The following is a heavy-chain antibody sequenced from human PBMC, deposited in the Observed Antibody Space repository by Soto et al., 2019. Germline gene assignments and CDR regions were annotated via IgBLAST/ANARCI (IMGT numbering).Heavy chain of an antibody. J-gene: IGHJ4*02. Sequence: EVQLVESGGGLVQPGRSLRLSCAASGFTFDDYAMHWVRQGPGKGLEWVSSISWNSGNLGYADSGKGRFTISRDNAKNSLYLQMNSLRGEDTALYYCAKGASTTVFAFTDYWGQGTLVTVSS. V-gene: IGHV3-9*01. CDR3: AKGASTTVFAFTDY. CDR2: ISWNSGNL. CDR1: GFTFDDYA. D-gene: IGHD4-17*01.